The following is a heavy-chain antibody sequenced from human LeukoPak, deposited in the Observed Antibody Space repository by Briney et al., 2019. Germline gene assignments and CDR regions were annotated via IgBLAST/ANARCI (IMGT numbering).Heavy chain of an antibody. V-gene: IGHV3-33*06. CDR2: IWYDGSNR. Sequence: PGGSLRLSCVASEFSFSIYGMHWVRQAPGKGLEWVAVIWYDGSNRYYADSVKGRFIISRDNSKNTLYLQMNSLRADDTAVYCCAKKYYYGSGTYLYHFDYWGQGTLVTVSS. J-gene: IGHJ4*02. CDR3: AKKYYYGSGTYLYHFDY. D-gene: IGHD3-10*01. CDR1: EFSFSIYG.